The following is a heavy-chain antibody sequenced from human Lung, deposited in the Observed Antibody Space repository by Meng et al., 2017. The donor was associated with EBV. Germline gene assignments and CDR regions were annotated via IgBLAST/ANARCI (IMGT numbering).Heavy chain of an antibody. Sequence: HVQCVQSVCEVKKPGPPGKVACKTSGDSFSTQTFSWVRQAPGQGLEWMGGLIAVFDKTKAAPRFQDRVTFTADESTSTAYMELSSLTFDDTAVYFCARGRRNEPLFNYWGQGTLVTVSS. CDR3: ARGRRNEPLFNY. V-gene: IGHV1-69*13. D-gene: IGHD1-14*01. CDR2: LIAVFDKT. J-gene: IGHJ4*02. CDR1: GDSFSTQT.